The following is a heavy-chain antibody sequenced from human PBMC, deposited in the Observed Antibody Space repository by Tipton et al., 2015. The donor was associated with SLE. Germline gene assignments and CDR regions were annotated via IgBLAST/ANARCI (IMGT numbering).Heavy chain of an antibody. CDR1: GFTFGSYG. CDR3: ARASYSSGPLFDY. Sequence: QLVQSGGGVVQPGRSLRLSCAASGFTFGSYGMHWVRQAPGKGLEWVALIYHDGSDEDYTDSLRGRFTISRDNSKNTLYLQMNDLRADDTAVYYCARASYSSGPLFDYWGQGTLVTVSS. CDR2: IYHDGSDE. D-gene: IGHD6-19*01. J-gene: IGHJ4*02. V-gene: IGHV3-33*08.